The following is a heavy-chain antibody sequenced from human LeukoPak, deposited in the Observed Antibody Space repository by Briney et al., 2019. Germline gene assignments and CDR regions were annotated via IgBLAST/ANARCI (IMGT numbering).Heavy chain of an antibody. CDR2: IYYSGST. Sequence: SETLSLTCTVSGGSISSGDYYWSWIRQPPGKGLEWIGYIYYSGSTYYKPSLKSRVTISVDTSKNQFSLKLSSVTAADTAVYYCARETYYDSSGYYIIDYWGQGTLVTVSS. J-gene: IGHJ4*02. CDR3: ARETYYDSSGYYIIDY. CDR1: GGSISSGDYY. D-gene: IGHD3-22*01. V-gene: IGHV4-30-4*08.